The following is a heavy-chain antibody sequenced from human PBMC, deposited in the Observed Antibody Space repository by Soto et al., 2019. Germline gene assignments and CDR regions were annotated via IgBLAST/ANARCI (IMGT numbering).Heavy chain of an antibody. CDR2: ISSSSGTL. Sequence: GGSLRLSCAASGFTFTTYSMNWVRQAPGKGLEWVSCISSSSGTLYYADFVKGLFTISRDNARNSLFLLMSSLRAEDTAVYFCARDLLPSGYDSPMDVWGKGTTVTVSS. D-gene: IGHD5-12*01. V-gene: IGHV3-48*01. CDR1: GFTFTTYS. J-gene: IGHJ6*04. CDR3: ARDLLPSGYDSPMDV.